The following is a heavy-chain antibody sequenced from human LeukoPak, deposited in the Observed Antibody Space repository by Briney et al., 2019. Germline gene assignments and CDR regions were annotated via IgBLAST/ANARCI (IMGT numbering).Heavy chain of an antibody. CDR3: TRGVAISTSGWYDTFDY. CDR2: ISTDGSRI. D-gene: IGHD6-19*01. CDR1: GFTFRDYA. Sequence: GGSLRLSCAASGFTFRDYAMYWVRQAPGKGLEYVSVISTDGSRIYYADSVKGRFTIPRDNSKNTLYLQVGSLRAEDMAVYYCTRGVAISTSGWYDTFDYWGQGALVTVSS. V-gene: IGHV3-64*02. J-gene: IGHJ4*02.